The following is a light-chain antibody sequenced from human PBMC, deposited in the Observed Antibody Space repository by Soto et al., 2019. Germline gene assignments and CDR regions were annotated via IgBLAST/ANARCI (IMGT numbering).Light chain of an antibody. CDR2: GAS. V-gene: IGKV3-15*01. J-gene: IGKJ1*01. CDR1: QSVGSN. Sequence: EIVMTQSPATLSVSPGERVTLSCRARQSVGSNVAWYQQKPGQAPRLLIYGASTRATGIPARFSGSGSETEFTLTISSLQAEDSAVYFCQQYNNWPTWTFGQGTKVDI. CDR3: QQYNNWPTWT.